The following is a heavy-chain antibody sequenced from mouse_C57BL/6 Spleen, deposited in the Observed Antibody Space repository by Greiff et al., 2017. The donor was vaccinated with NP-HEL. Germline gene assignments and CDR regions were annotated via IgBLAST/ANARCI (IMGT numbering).Heavy chain of an antibody. CDR3: ARSESYYDYDDGFAY. CDR1: GYTFTSYW. Sequence: VQLQQSGAELVKPGASVKMSCKASGYTFTSYWITWVKQRPGQGLEWIGDIYPGSGSTNYNEKFKSKATLTVDTSSSTAYMQLSSLTSEDSAVYYCARSESYYDYDDGFAYWGQGTLVTVSA. CDR2: IYPGSGST. D-gene: IGHD2-4*01. V-gene: IGHV1-55*01. J-gene: IGHJ3*01.